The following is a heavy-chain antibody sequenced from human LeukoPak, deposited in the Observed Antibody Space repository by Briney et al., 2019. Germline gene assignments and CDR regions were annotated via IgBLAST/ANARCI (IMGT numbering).Heavy chain of an antibody. D-gene: IGHD3-22*01. CDR3: ARDRFWYYYDSSGYSTPLGGFDP. V-gene: IGHV1-69*01. Sequence: EASVKVSCKASGGTFSSYAISWVRQAPGQGLEWMGGIIPIFGTASYAQKFQGRVTITADESTSTAYMELSSLRSEDTAVYYCARDRFWYYYDSSGYSTPLGGFDPWGQGTLVTVSS. J-gene: IGHJ5*02. CDR1: GGTFSSYA. CDR2: IIPIFGTA.